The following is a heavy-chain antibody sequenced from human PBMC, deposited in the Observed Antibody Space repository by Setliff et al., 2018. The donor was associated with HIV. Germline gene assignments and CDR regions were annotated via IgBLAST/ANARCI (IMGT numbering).Heavy chain of an antibody. J-gene: IGHJ3*02. Sequence: SETLSLTCAVYGGSLSGYYWGWIRQPPGKGLEWIGEINHSGSTNYNPSLKSRVTISVDTSKNQFSLKLSSVTAADTAVYYCARRPRIVGVRKNAFDIWGQGTMVTVSS. D-gene: IGHD1-26*01. CDR1: GGSLSGYY. V-gene: IGHV4-34*01. CDR2: INHSGST. CDR3: ARRPRIVGVRKNAFDI.